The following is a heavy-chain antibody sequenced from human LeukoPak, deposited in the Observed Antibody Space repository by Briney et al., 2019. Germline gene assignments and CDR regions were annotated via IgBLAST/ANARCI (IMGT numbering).Heavy chain of an antibody. CDR3: AKDGSSWPFFES. J-gene: IGHJ4*02. D-gene: IGHD6-13*01. CDR2: IYGSGTT. Sequence: SETLSLTCTVSGGSMSTSYWSWIRQPAGKGLEWIGRIYGSGTTNYNPALQSRVTMSVDTSKKQFSLKLTSVTAADTAVYYCAKDGSSWPFFESWGQGTLVTVSS. CDR1: GGSMSTSY. V-gene: IGHV4-4*07.